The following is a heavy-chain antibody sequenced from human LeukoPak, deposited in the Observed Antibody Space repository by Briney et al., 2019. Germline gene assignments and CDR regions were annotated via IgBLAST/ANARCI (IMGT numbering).Heavy chain of an antibody. CDR2: INPNSGNR. CDR1: GYTFTSLD. Sequence: GASVKVSCKTSGYTFTSLDINWVRQATGQGLEWMGWINPNSGNRGYAQQFQGRVTMTRDTSTSTVYMELSSLRSEDTAVYYCARPMGYGSGTLDAFDIWGQGTMVTVSS. D-gene: IGHD3-10*01. J-gene: IGHJ3*02. V-gene: IGHV1-8*02. CDR3: ARPMGYGSGTLDAFDI.